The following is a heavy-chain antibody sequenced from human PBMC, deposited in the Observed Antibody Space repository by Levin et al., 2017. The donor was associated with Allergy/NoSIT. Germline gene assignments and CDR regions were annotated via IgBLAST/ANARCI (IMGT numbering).Heavy chain of an antibody. CDR2: IIPAFAST. V-gene: IGHV1-69*13. J-gene: IGHJ4*02. CDR3: ARPRGGFYGSGSFDS. D-gene: IGHD3-10*01. Sequence: SVKVSCKAFGGTLRNYPISWVRQAPGQGLEWMGGIIPAFASTNYAQKFQGRVTITADESTRTAYMELRSLGSEDTAVYFCARPRGGFYGSGSFDSWGQGPLVTVSS. CDR1: GGTLRNYP.